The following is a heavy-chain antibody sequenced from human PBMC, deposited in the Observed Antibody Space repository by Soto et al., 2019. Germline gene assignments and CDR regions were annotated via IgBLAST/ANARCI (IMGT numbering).Heavy chain of an antibody. CDR3: ARHSLLWFGELSSYFDY. Sequence: SETLSVTCPVSGGSISSYDWSWIRQPPGKGLEWIGYIYYSGSTNYNPSLKSRVTISVDTSKNQFSLKLSSVTAADTAVYYCARHSLLWFGELSSYFDYWGQGTLVTVSS. V-gene: IGHV4-59*01. CDR1: GGSISSYD. J-gene: IGHJ4*02. CDR2: IYYSGST. D-gene: IGHD3-10*01.